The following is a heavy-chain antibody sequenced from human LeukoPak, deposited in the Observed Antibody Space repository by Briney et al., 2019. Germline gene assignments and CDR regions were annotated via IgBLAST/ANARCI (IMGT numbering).Heavy chain of an antibody. Sequence: KASETLSLTCAVYGGSFSGYYWSWIRQPPGKGLEWIGEINHSGSTNYSPSLKSRVTISVDTSKNQFSLKLSSVTAADTAVYYCARRSRGGGSGSYYNVVDYWGQGTLVTVSS. CDR2: INHSGST. CDR1: GGSFSGYY. D-gene: IGHD3-10*01. CDR3: ARRSRGGGSGSYYNVVDY. V-gene: IGHV4-34*01. J-gene: IGHJ4*02.